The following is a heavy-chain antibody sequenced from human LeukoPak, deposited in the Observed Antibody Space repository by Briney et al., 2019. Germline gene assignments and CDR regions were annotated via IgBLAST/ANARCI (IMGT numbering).Heavy chain of an antibody. CDR3: ARDPHLAPTGLFDY. Sequence: GASVKVSCKASGGTFSSYAISWVRQAPGQGLEWMGWISAYNGYTNYAQKLQGRVTMTTDTSTSTAYMELRSLRSDDTAVYYCARDPHLAPTGLFDYWGQGTLVTVSS. J-gene: IGHJ4*02. V-gene: IGHV1-18*01. CDR1: GGTFSSYA. D-gene: IGHD1-14*01. CDR2: ISAYNGYT.